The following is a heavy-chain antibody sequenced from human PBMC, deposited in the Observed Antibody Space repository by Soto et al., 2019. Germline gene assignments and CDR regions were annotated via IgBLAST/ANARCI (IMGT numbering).Heavy chain of an antibody. Sequence: QVQLPQWGAGLLKPSETLSLPCVVNGGSLSGYYWSWIRLPPGKGLEWMGEINHSGLTDSNPSLNSRVTISVDASRNQFSLNLTSVSAADTAVYYCARARSSVPGRRGIGCYGLDVWGQGTTFTVSS. V-gene: IGHV4-34*01. J-gene: IGHJ6*02. CDR1: GGSLSGYY. CDR3: ARARSSVPGRRGIGCYGLDV. CDR2: INHSGLT. D-gene: IGHD3-10*01.